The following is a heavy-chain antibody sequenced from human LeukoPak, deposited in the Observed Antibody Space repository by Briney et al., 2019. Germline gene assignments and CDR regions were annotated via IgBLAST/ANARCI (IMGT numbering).Heavy chain of an antibody. J-gene: IGHJ4*02. CDR1: GYTLTGYY. CDR3: AKMGYSYGYAFDY. D-gene: IGHD5-18*01. CDR2: INPNSGGT. V-gene: IGHV1-2*02. Sequence: ASVKVSCKASGYTLTGYYMHWVRQAPGQGLEWMGWINPNSGGTNYAQKFQGRVTMTRDTSISTAYMELSRLRSDDTAVYYCAKMGYSYGYAFDYWGQGTLVTVSS.